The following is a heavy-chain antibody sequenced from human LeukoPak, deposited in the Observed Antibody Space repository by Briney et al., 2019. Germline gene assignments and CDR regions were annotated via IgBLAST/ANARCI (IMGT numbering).Heavy chain of an antibody. CDR2: IYYSGST. CDR3: ATTENSSGWFGY. Sequence: SETLSLTCAVSGGSISSGGYYWSWIRQPPGKGLEWIGYIYYSGSTNYNPSLKSRVTISVDTSKNQFSLKLSSVTAADTAVYYCATTENSSGWFGYWGQGTLVTVSS. CDR1: GGSISSGGYY. J-gene: IGHJ4*02. D-gene: IGHD6-19*01. V-gene: IGHV4-61*08.